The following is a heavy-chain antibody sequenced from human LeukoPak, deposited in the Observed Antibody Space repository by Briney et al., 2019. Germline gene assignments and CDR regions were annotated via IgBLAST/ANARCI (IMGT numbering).Heavy chain of an antibody. Sequence: ASVRVSCKASGDTFTSYGINWVRQAPGQALEWIGCITAYNGNTNYAQKLEGRVTITTDTSTSTAYMELRSLRSEDTAVYYCATTGGSGYENSRRWFDPWGQGTLVTVSS. CDR3: ATTGGSGYENSRRWFDP. CDR2: ITAYNGNT. D-gene: IGHD5-12*01. J-gene: IGHJ5*02. V-gene: IGHV1-18*01. CDR1: GDTFTSYG.